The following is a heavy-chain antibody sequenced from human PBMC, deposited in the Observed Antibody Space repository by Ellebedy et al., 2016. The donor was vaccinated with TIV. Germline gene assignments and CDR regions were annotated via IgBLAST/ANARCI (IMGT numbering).Heavy chain of an antibody. J-gene: IGHJ4*02. CDR3: ARDLRMVQVPRGDY. CDR2: IIPIFGTA. Sequence: ASVKVSCKASGGTFSSYAISWVRQAPGQGLEWMGGIIPIFGTANYAQKFQGRVTITADESTSTAYMEVRSLRSDDTAVYYCARDLRMVQVPRGDYWGQGTLVTVSS. D-gene: IGHD3-10*01. CDR1: GGTFSSYA. V-gene: IGHV1-69*13.